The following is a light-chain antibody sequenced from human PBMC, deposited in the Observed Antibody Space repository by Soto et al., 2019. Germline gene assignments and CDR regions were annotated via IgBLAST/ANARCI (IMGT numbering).Light chain of an antibody. CDR1: MRDVGAYSL. J-gene: IGLJ1*01. Sequence: QSVLTQPASVSGSAGQSITISCSGTMRDVGAYSLVSWYQQHPGTAPKLIIYEVRNRPSGISSRFSGSKSGNTASLTVSGLQAEDEADYYCSSYAGNNIHYVFGTGTKVTVL. CDR3: SSYAGNNIHYV. V-gene: IGLV2-14*01. CDR2: EVR.